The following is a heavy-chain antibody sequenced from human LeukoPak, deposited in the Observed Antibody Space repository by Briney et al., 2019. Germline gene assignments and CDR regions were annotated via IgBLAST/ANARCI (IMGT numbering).Heavy chain of an antibody. CDR3: AADPYYYDSSGYFNWFDP. CDR1: GFTFTSSA. Sequence: GASVKVSCKASGFTFTSSAMQWVRQARGQRLEWIGWIVVGSGNTNYAQKFQERVTITRDMSTSTAYMELSSLRSEDTAVYYCAADPYYYDSSGYFNWFDPWGQGTLVTVSS. J-gene: IGHJ5*02. V-gene: IGHV1-58*02. D-gene: IGHD3-22*01. CDR2: IVVGSGNT.